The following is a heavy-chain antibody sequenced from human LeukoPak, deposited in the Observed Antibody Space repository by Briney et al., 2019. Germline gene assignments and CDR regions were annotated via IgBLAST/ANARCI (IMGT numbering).Heavy chain of an antibody. CDR3: ARRGYNYAEDY. V-gene: IGHV3-30*09. J-gene: IGHJ4*02. CDR1: GFIFSNYP. D-gene: IGHD5-18*01. Sequence: TGGSLRLSCAGSGFIFSNYPMHWVRQAPGKGLEWLAVVSYQARNSYHAGSVKGRFAISRDDSKNTLYLEMNSLRAEDTAVYYCARRGYNYAEDYWGQGTLVTVSS. CDR2: VSYQARNS.